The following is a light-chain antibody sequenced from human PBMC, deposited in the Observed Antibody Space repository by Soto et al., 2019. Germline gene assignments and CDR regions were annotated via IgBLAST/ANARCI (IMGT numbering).Light chain of an antibody. Sequence: EIVLTQSPGTLSLSPGERATLSCRASQSVSSNYLAWYQQKPGQAPRLLIYGASSRATDIPDRFSGSGSGTDFTLTISRLEPEDSAVYYCQQYNNWPITFGGGTKVDIK. CDR2: GAS. CDR1: QSVSSNY. CDR3: QQYNNWPIT. V-gene: IGKV3-20*01. J-gene: IGKJ4*01.